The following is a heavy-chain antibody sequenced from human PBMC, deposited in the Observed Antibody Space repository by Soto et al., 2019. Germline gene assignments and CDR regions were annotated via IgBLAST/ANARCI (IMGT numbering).Heavy chain of an antibody. Sequence: ASVKVSCKASGYTFTSYDINWVRQATGQGLEWMGWMNPNSGNTGYAQKFQGRVTMTRNTSISTAYMELSSLRSEDTAVYYCVREFRYGSGSYYNVGYYYYYMDVWGKGTTVTVSS. CDR1: GYTFTSYD. CDR3: VREFRYGSGSYYNVGYYYYYMDV. D-gene: IGHD3-10*01. J-gene: IGHJ6*03. V-gene: IGHV1-8*01. CDR2: MNPNSGNT.